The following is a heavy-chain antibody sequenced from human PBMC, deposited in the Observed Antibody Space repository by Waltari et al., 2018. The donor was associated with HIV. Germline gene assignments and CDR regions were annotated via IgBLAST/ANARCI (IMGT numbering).Heavy chain of an antibody. CDR2: IRSKTDGGAT. V-gene: IGHV3-15*02. CDR3: TTFEMGTTRNF. Sequence: VQLVESGGALVTPGGSLKISCPVSGSTFKNAWRSWCGQAPGKGLQWLGHIRSKTDGGATDYAAPLSGRFAISTDDFNNTMFLEMKTLKVDDTAVYYCTTFEMGTTRNFWGQGTLVTVSS. J-gene: IGHJ4*02. D-gene: IGHD1-26*01. CDR1: GSTFKNAW.